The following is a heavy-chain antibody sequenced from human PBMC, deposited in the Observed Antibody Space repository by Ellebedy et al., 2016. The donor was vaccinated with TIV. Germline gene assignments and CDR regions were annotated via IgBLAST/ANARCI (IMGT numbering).Heavy chain of an antibody. CDR3: ARGVTMVRGPFDY. Sequence: ASVKVSCKASGGTLSRHAISWVRQAPGQGLEWMGRIIPILGITNYAQKFQGRVTITADRSTSTAYMELSSLRSEDTAVYYCARGVTMVRGPFDYWGQGTLVTVSS. J-gene: IGHJ4*02. CDR2: IIPILGIT. D-gene: IGHD3-10*01. V-gene: IGHV1-69*04. CDR1: GGTLSRHA.